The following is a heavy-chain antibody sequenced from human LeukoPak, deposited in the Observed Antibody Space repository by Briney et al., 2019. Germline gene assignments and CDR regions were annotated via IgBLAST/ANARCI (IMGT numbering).Heavy chain of an antibody. CDR3: ARLPNYYGLGGRGNWFDP. CDR1: GGSISSSSYY. CDR2: IYYSGST. J-gene: IGHJ5*02. D-gene: IGHD3-10*01. V-gene: IGHV4-39*07. Sequence: PSETLSLTCTVSGGSISSSSYYWGWIRQPPGKGLEWIGSIYYSGSTYYNPSLKSRVTISVDTSKNQFSLKLSSVTAADTAVYYCARLPNYYGLGGRGNWFDPWGQGTLVTVSS.